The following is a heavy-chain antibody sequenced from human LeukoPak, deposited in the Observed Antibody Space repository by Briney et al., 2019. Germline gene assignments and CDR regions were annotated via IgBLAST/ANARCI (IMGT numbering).Heavy chain of an antibody. D-gene: IGHD3-16*01. CDR1: GYTFTSYG. CDR3: ARVGGPTHDYYYYYMDV. CDR2: ISAYNGNT. V-gene: IGHV1-18*01. J-gene: IGHJ6*03. Sequence: ASVKVSCKASGYTFTSYGISWVRQAPGQGLEWMGWISAYNGNTNYAQKLQGRVTMTTDTSTSTAYMELRSLRSDDTAVYYCARVGGPTHDYYYYYMDVWGKGTTVTVSS.